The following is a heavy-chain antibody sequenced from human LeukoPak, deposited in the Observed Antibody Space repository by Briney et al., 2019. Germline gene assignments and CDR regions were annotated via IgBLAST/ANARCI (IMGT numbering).Heavy chain of an antibody. J-gene: IGHJ4*02. CDR2: INDNGYNT. CDR1: GFTFSNFV. V-gene: IGHV3-64D*09. CDR3: ARNQKWDFDY. D-gene: IGHD1-14*01. Sequence: GGSLRLSCSASGFTFSNFVMHWVRQAPGKGLEYVAIINDNGYNTDYAGSVKGRFTVARDNSKNTLYLQMSSLRPEDTAVYYCARNQKWDFDYWGQGTLVTVSS.